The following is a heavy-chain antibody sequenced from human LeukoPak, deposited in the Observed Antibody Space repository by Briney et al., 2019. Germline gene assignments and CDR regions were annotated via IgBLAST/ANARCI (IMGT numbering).Heavy chain of an antibody. D-gene: IGHD2-2*01. CDR2: ISSSSYYI. V-gene: IGHV3-21*01. J-gene: IGHJ4*02. CDR3: ARDSRRGDIVVVPAGLDY. Sequence: GGSLRLSCAASGFTFSSYSMNWVRQAPGKGLEWVSSISSSSYYIYCADSVKGRFTISRDNAKNSLYLQMNSLRAEDTAVYYWARDSRRGDIVVVPAGLDYWGQGTLVTVSS. CDR1: GFTFSSYS.